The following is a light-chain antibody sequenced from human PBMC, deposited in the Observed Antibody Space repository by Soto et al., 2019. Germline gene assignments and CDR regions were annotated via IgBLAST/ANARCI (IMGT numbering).Light chain of an antibody. V-gene: IGLV1-40*01. CDR1: SSNIGAGYD. CDR3: QSSDSSLSAVV. Sequence: QSVLTQPPSVSGAPGQSVTISCTGSSSNIGAGYDVHWYQHLPGTAPKLLIYGNTNRPSGVPDRFSGSKSGTSASLAITGLQAEDEADYYCQSSDSSLSAVVFGGGATLTVL. CDR2: GNT. J-gene: IGLJ2*01.